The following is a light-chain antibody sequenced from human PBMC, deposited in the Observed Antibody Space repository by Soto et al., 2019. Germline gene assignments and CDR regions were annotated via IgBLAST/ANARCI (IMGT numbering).Light chain of an antibody. CDR1: TGAVTSGHF. CDR2: STT. Sequence: QAVVTQEPSLTVSPGGTVTLTCASSTGAVTSGHFPNWIQQRPGQAPRTLIYSTTNKHSRTPARFSGSLLGGKAALTLSGVQPEDEAEYYCSSYTSSSTLHVVFGGGTKLTVL. CDR3: SSYTSSSTLHVV. J-gene: IGLJ2*01. V-gene: IGLV7-43*01.